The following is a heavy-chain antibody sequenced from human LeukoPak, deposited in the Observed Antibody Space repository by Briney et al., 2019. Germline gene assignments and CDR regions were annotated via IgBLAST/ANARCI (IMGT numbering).Heavy chain of an antibody. Sequence: PSETLSLTCSVAGGSISSYYWSWIRQPAGKGLEWIGYIYYSGSTYDNPSLKSRVTMLVDTSKNQFSLKLSSVTAVDTAVYYCARSTAAAGTDFDYWGQGTLVTVSS. V-gene: IGHV4-59*04. CDR3: ARSTAAAGTDFDY. CDR1: GGSISSYY. D-gene: IGHD6-13*01. J-gene: IGHJ4*02. CDR2: IYYSGST.